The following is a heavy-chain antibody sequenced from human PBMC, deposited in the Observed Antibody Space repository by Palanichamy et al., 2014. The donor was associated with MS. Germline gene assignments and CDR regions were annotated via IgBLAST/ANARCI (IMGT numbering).Heavy chain of an antibody. Sequence: QLQLQESGPGLVKPSETLSLTCTVSSDSIIRDDSYWGWIRQPPGKGLKWIGNIFYSGSTYYNPSLKSRVTISVDTSRNRFSLNLNSVTAADTAVYYCARQSAYSSSWPIDYWGQGTLVTVSS. J-gene: IGHJ4*02. CDR3: ARQSAYSSSWPIDY. D-gene: IGHD6-13*01. V-gene: IGHV4-39*01. CDR2: IFYSGST. CDR1: SDSIIRDDSY.